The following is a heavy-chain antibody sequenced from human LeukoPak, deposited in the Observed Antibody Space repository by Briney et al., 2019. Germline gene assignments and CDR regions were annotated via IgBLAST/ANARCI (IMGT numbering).Heavy chain of an antibody. Sequence: PGGSLGLSCAASGFIVSNFYVAWVRQAPGKGLEWVSVFSSGGDTYYAESVKGRFTIYRDNSKNTLYLQISSLRAEDTAVYYCARVALYALDVWGQGTVVTVSS. CDR3: ARVALYALDV. J-gene: IGHJ3*01. CDR1: GFIVSNFY. CDR2: FSSGGDT. V-gene: IGHV3-53*01. D-gene: IGHD3-16*01.